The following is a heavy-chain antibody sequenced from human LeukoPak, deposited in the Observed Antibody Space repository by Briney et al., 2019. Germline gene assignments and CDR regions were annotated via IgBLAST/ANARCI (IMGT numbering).Heavy chain of an antibody. CDR3: AKNRAVTPFYDY. Sequence: GGSLRLSCAASAFTFSSYAMTWVRQAPGKGLEWVSAISGNGAGTYYTDSVKGRFTISRDNSKNTLHLQMGSLRAEDTAIYYCAKNRAVTPFYDYWGQGTLVTVSS. V-gene: IGHV3-23*01. CDR1: AFTFSSYA. J-gene: IGHJ4*02. CDR2: ISGNGAGT. D-gene: IGHD4-11*01.